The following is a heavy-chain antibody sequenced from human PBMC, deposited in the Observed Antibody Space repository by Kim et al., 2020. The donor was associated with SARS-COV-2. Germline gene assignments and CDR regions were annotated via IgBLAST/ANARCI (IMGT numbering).Heavy chain of an antibody. J-gene: IGHJ6*02. D-gene: IGHD3-3*01. CDR2: INTNTGNP. CDR3: ARDPSDYYDFWSGYLGYYGMDV. Sequence: ASVKVSCKASGYTFTSYAMNWVRQAPGQGLEWMGWINTNTGNPTYAQGFTGRFVFSLDTSVSTAYLQISSLKAEDTAVYYCARDPSDYYDFWSGYLGYYGMDVWDQGTTVTVSS. V-gene: IGHV7-4-1*02. CDR1: GYTFTSYA.